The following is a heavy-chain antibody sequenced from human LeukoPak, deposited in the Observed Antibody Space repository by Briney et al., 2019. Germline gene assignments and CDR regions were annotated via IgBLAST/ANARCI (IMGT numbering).Heavy chain of an antibody. D-gene: IGHD5-24*01. V-gene: IGHV1-69*01. CDR1: GGTFSSYA. J-gene: IGHJ4*02. CDR2: IIPIFGTA. CDR3: ASRDRGVETDY. Sequence: SVKVSCKASGGTFSSYAISWVRQAPGQGLEWMGGIIPIFGTANYAQKFQGRVTITADESASTAYMELSSLRSEDTAVYYCASRDRGVETDYWGQGTLVTVSS.